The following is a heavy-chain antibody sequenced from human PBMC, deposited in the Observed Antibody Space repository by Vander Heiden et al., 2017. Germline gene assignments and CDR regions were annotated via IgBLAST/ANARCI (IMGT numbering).Heavy chain of an antibody. V-gene: IGHV3-30*18. CDR1: GFTFSSYG. J-gene: IGHJ6*02. Sequence: QVQLVESGGGVVQPGRSLRLSCAASGFTFSSYGMRWVRQAPGNGREWVAVISDDGSNKYYADPVKGRFTISRDNSKNTLYLQMNSLRAEDTAVYYCAKDLGYDSGGYYYYYYGMDVWGQGTTVTVSS. D-gene: IGHD3-22*01. CDR3: AKDLGYDSGGYYYYYYGMDV. CDR2: ISDDGSNK.